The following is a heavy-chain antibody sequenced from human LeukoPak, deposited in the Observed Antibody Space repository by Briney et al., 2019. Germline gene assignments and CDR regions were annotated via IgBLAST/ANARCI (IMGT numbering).Heavy chain of an antibody. Sequence: GGSLRLSCAASGFTFSSYAMSWVRQAPGKGLEWVSGISASGGRTAYADSVKGRFTISRDNSKNTLYVQMDSLRAEDTAVYYCAKDFSEYSRSSGSDYWGQGTLVTVTS. CDR1: GFTFSSYA. V-gene: IGHV3-23*01. D-gene: IGHD6-6*01. CDR3: AKDFSEYSRSSGSDY. CDR2: ISASGGRT. J-gene: IGHJ4*02.